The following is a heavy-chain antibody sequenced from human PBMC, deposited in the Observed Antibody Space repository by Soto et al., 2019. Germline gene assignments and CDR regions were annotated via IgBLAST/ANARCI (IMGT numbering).Heavy chain of an antibody. V-gene: IGHV3-30*18. D-gene: IGHD6-6*01. J-gene: IGHJ4*02. CDR1: GFTFSSYG. CDR2: ISYDGSNK. CDR3: AKKFERYSSSSPLDY. Sequence: PGGSLRLSCAASGFTFSSYGMHWVRQAPGKGLEWVAVISYDGSNKYYADSVKGRFTISRDNSKNKLYLQMNSLRAEDTAVYYCAKKFERYSSSSPLDYWGQGTLVTVSS.